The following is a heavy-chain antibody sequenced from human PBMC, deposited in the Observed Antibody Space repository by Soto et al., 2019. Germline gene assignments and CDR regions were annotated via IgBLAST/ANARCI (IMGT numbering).Heavy chain of an antibody. J-gene: IGHJ4*02. CDR1: GGTFSSYA. CDR2: MIPIFGTA. D-gene: IGHD3-22*01. CDR3: ARTHYYDSSGYLSGFDY. V-gene: IGHV1-69*01. Sequence: QVQLVQSGAEVKKPGSSVKVSCKASGGTFSSYAISWVRQAPGQGLEWMGGMIPIFGTANYAQKFQGRVTITADESTSTAYMELSSLRSEDTAVYYCARTHYYDSSGYLSGFDYWGQGTLVTVSS.